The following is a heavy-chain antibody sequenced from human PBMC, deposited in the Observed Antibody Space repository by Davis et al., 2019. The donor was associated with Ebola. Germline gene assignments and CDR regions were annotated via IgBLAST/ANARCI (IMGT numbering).Heavy chain of an antibody. CDR2: IRYDGSNK. CDR1: GFTFSNYG. V-gene: IGHV3-30*02. J-gene: IGHJ4*02. D-gene: IGHD2-21*01. CDR3: AKDRPPYPDLDY. Sequence: GESLKISCAASGFTFSNYGMHWVRQAPGKGLEWVAFIRYDGSNKYYADSVKGRFTISRDNSKNTLYLQMNSLRAEDTAVYYCAKDRPPYPDLDYWGQGTLVTVSS.